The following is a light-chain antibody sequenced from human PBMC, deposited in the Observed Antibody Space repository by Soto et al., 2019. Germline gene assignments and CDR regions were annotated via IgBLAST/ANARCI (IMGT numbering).Light chain of an antibody. CDR1: QSVSSGY. CDR2: GAS. V-gene: IGKV3-20*01. CDR3: QEYGSSPPWT. Sequence: VFAESSITLSLSALQIATLSCRAIQSVSSGYLAWYRQKPGQARRLLIYGASSRATGIPDRFSGSGSGTDFTLTISRLEPEDFAVYVCQEYGSSPPWTFGPGTKVDIK. J-gene: IGKJ1*01.